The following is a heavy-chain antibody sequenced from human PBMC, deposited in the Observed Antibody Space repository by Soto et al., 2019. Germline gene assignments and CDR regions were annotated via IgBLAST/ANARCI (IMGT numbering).Heavy chain of an antibody. CDR3: ARRGSITMVRGVNHWFDP. D-gene: IGHD3-10*01. V-gene: IGHV4-39*01. CDR1: GGSISSSSYY. Sequence: QLQLQESGPGLVKPSETLSLTCTVSGGSISSSSYYWGWIRQPPGKGLEWIGSIYYSGSTYYNPSLKSRVTISVDTSKNQFSLKLSSVTAADTAVYYCARRGSITMVRGVNHWFDPWGQGTLVTVSS. J-gene: IGHJ5*02. CDR2: IYYSGST.